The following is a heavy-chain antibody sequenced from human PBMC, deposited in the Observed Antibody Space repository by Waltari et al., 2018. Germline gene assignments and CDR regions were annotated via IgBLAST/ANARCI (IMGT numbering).Heavy chain of an antibody. Sequence: QVRLQESGPGLVKPSETLSLTCTVSGNSISSPYYWGWIRQPPGKGLVWIGNIYHSGNTYYNPSLKSRVTLSVDTSKNQFSLKLNSVTAADTAVYYCARGPPIVGAMDYWGQGTLVTVSS. J-gene: IGHJ4*02. D-gene: IGHD1-26*01. V-gene: IGHV4-38-2*02. CDR3: ARGPPIVGAMDY. CDR1: GNSISSPYY. CDR2: IYHSGNT.